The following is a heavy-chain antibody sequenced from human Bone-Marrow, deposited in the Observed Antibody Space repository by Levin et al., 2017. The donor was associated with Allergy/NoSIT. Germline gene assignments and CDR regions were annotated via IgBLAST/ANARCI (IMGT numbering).Heavy chain of an antibody. CDR3: ARDHSYYYDSSGYLKADAFDI. J-gene: IGHJ3*02. CDR1: GGSISSSSYY. D-gene: IGHD3-22*01. Sequence: SETLSLTCTVSGGSISSSSYYWGWIRQPPGKGLEWIGSIYYSGSTYYNPSLKSRVTISVDTSKNQFSLKLSSVTAADTAVYYCARDHSYYYDSSGYLKADAFDIWGQGTMVTVSS. CDR2: IYYSGST. V-gene: IGHV4-39*07.